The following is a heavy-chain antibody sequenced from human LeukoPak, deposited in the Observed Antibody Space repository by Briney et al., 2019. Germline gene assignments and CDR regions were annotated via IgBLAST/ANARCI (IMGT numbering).Heavy chain of an antibody. J-gene: IGHJ4*02. CDR3: ARVRTSHCSGGSCYATYYFDY. CDR2: INHSGST. Sequence: SETLSLTCAVSGVSFSGYYWSWIRQPPGKGLEWIGEINHSGSTTYNPSLKSRVTISVDTSKNQFSLKLSSVTAADTAVYYCARVRTSHCSGGSCYATYYFDYWGQGTLVTVSS. CDR1: GVSFSGYY. D-gene: IGHD2-15*01. V-gene: IGHV4-34*01.